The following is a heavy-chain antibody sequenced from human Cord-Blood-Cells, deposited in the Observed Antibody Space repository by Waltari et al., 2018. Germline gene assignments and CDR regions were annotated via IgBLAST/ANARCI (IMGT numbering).Heavy chain of an antibody. J-gene: IGHJ4*02. CDR3: AREPELLSLG. CDR1: GFPFSSYS. Sequence: EVQLVESGGGLVQPGGSLRLSCAASGFPFSSYSMKWVRQAPGKGLEWVSYISSSSSTIYYADSVKGRFTISRDNAKNSLYLQMNSLRDEDTAVYYCAREPELLSLGWGQGTLVTVSS. D-gene: IGHD1-26*01. CDR2: ISSSSSTI. V-gene: IGHV3-48*02.